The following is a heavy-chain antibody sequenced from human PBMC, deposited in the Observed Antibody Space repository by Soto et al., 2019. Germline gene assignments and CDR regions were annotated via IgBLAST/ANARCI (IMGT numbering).Heavy chain of an antibody. CDR2: ISWNSGSI. D-gene: IGHD1-26*01. Sequence: EVQLVESGGGLVQPGRSLRLSCAASGFTFDDYAMHWVRQAPGKGLEWVSGISWNSGSIGYADSVKGRFTISRDNAXKXLFLQMNSLGADDTALYYCAKEARDSGNYRGYGMDVWGQGTTVTVSS. V-gene: IGHV3-9*01. CDR1: GFTFDDYA. CDR3: AKEARDSGNYRGYGMDV. J-gene: IGHJ6*02.